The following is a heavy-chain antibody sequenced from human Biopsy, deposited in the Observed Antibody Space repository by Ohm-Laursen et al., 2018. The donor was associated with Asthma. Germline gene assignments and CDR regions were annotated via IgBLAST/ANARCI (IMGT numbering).Heavy chain of an antibody. Sequence: WVKVACKSLGGTFNTYVIGWVRQAPGQGLEWMGGINSVFGTTTYPQKFQDRVTITADDSTSTVYMELSSLRSEDTAVYYCARKAGSCISRTCYSLDFWGQGTLVTVSS. V-gene: IGHV1-69*01. D-gene: IGHD2-2*01. CDR2: INSVFGTT. J-gene: IGHJ4*02. CDR1: GGTFNTYV. CDR3: ARKAGSCISRTCYSLDF.